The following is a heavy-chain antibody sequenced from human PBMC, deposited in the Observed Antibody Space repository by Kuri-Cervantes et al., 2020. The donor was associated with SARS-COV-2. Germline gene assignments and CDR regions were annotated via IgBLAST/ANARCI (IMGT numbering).Heavy chain of an antibody. V-gene: IGHV4-59*01. D-gene: IGHD2-15*01. CDR1: GGSISSYY. J-gene: IGHJ4*02. CDR2: IYYSGST. CDR3: ARGMEVVVGAINFDS. Sequence: SETLSLTCTVSGGSISSYYWSWIRQPPGKALEWIGYIYYSGSTNYNPSLKSRVTISMDTSENQFSLKLDSVTAADTAVYYCARGMEVVVGAINFDSWGQGTLVTVSS.